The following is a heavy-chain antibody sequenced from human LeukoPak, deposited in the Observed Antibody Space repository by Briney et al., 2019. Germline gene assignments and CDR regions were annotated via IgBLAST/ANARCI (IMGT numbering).Heavy chain of an antibody. D-gene: IGHD2-15*01. CDR2: IYYSGST. CDR3: ARRSGGYCSGGSCYNFDY. CDR1: GGSISSSRYY. V-gene: IGHV4-39*01. Sequence: SETLSLTCTVSGGSISSSRYYWGWIRQPPGKGLEWIGSIYYSGSTYYNPSLKSRVTISVDTSKNQFSLKLSSVTAADTAVYYCARRSGGYCSGGSCYNFDYWGQGTLVTVSS. J-gene: IGHJ4*02.